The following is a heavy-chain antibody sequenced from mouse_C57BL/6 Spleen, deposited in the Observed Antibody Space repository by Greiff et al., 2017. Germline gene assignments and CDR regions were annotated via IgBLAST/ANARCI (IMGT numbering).Heavy chain of an antibody. D-gene: IGHD2-2*01. CDR1: GFNIKDYY. J-gene: IGHJ4*01. CDR3: AAVTEEIDAMDY. Sequence: EVQLQQSGAELVKPGASVKLSCTASGFNIKDYYMHWVKQRTEQGLEWIGRIDPEDGETKYAPEFPGKATITADTSSNTAYLQLSSLTSEDTAVYYCAAVTEEIDAMDYWGQGTSVAVAS. V-gene: IGHV14-2*01. CDR2: IDPEDGET.